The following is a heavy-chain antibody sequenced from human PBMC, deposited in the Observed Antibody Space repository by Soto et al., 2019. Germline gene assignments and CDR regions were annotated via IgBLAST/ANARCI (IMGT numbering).Heavy chain of an antibody. CDR3: AEGSRCTSVSCYFAPFEV. J-gene: IGHJ4*02. D-gene: IGHD3-22*01. CDR2: IVVGSGNT. V-gene: IGHV1-58*01. Sequence: ASVKVSCKASGFTFTSSAVQWVRQARGQRLEWIGWIVVGSGNTNYAQKFQERVTITRDMSTSTAYMELSSLRSEDTAMYFCAEGSRCTSVSCYFAPFEVWGQGTLVTVSS. CDR1: GFTFTSSA.